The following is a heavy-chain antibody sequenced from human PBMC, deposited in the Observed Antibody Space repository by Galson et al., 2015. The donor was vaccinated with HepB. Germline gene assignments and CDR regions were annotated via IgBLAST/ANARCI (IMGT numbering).Heavy chain of an antibody. V-gene: IGHV3-53*01. Sequence: SLRLSCAASGFTVSSNYMSWVRQAPGKGLEWVSVIYSGGSTYYADSVKGRFTISRDNSKNTLYLQMNSLRAEDTAVYYCAREVTRYSYGTKGGYYYMDVWGKGTTVTVSS. J-gene: IGHJ6*03. D-gene: IGHD5-18*01. CDR3: AREVTRYSYGTKGGYYYMDV. CDR2: IYSGGST. CDR1: GFTVSSNY.